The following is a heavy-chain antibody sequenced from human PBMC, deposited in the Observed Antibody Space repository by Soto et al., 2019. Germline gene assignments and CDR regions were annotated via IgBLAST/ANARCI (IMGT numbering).Heavy chain of an antibody. V-gene: IGHV3-30*18. CDR3: AKEVHCGGGSCSWSGGFAY. Sequence: QVQLVESGGGVVQPGRSLRLSCAASGFIFSSYGMHWVRQAPGKGLEWVAVISYEGSHTYYADSVKGRFTITRDNSKNTLYLQMNSLRPEDTAVYYCAKEVHCGGGSCSWSGGFAYCGQGTLLTVSS. CDR1: GFIFSSYG. CDR2: ISYEGSHT. D-gene: IGHD2-15*01. J-gene: IGHJ4*02.